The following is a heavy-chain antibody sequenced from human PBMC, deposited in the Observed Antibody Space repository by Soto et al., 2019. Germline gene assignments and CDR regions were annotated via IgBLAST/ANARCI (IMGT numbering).Heavy chain of an antibody. J-gene: IGHJ4*02. CDR2: IIPMIPTT. CDR1: GDTFGRNA. CDR3: TKDGDSADYGY. V-gene: IGHV1-69*06. Sequence: QVHLVQSGPEVKRPGSSVKVSCKASGDTFGRNAIHWVRQAPGQGLEWMGRIIPMIPTTKYAQKFKGRLTIHADKSTGTAYMELTSLRSEDTAVYYCTKDGDSADYGYWGQGTLVTVSS. D-gene: IGHD2-21*01.